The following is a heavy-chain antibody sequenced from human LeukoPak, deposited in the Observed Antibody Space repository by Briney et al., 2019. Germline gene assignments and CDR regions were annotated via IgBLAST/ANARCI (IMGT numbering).Heavy chain of an antibody. CDR2: IYNSGST. CDR3: ARDLYYGSAGNYGMDV. CDR1: GGSISSYY. D-gene: IGHD3-10*01. V-gene: IGHV4-59*01. Sequence: SETPSLTCTLSGGSISSYYWSWVRQPPGKGLEWIGSIYNSGSTNYNPSLKSRVTISVDTSKNQFSLKLSSVTAADTAVYYCARDLYYGSAGNYGMDVWGQGTTVTVSS. J-gene: IGHJ6*02.